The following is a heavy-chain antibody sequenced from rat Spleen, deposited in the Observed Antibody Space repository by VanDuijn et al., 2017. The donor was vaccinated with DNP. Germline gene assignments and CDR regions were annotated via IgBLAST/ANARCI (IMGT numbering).Heavy chain of an antibody. V-gene: IGHV2-41*01. J-gene: IGHJ3*01. D-gene: IGHD1-11*01. Sequence: QVLLKESGPVLVQPSQTLSLTCTVAGFSLTSYNVHWVRQPPGKGLEWMGVIWKHGATRYNSALKSRLTITKDTSKSQVFLKMNSLQTEDTATYYCVRDLLRWRRGFACWGQGTLVTVSS. CDR3: VRDLLRWRRGFAC. CDR1: GFSLTSYN. CDR2: IWKHGAT.